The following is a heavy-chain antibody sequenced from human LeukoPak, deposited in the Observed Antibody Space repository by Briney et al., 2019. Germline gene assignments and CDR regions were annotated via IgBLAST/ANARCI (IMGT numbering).Heavy chain of an antibody. V-gene: IGHV1-24*01. CDR2: FDPEDGET. CDR1: GYTLTELS. D-gene: IGHD6-13*01. J-gene: IGHJ6*03. CDR3: ATADIAAAGTQHTYYYYYYMDV. Sequence: ASVKVSCKVSGYTLTELSMHWVRQAPGKGLEWMGGFDPEDGETIYAQKFQGRVTMTEDTSTDTAYMELSSLRSEDTAVYYCATADIAAAGTQHTYYYYYYMDVWGKGTTVTVSS.